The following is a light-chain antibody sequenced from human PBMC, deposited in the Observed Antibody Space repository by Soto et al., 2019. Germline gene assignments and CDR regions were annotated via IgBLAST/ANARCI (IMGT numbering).Light chain of an antibody. CDR1: QSVSGNY. Sequence: EIVVTQSPGTLSLSTCGGAALSGCAIQSVSGNYLSWYQQKPGQAPRLLIYGVSGRATGIPDRFSGSGSGTDFTLTISRLEPEDFAVYYCQQRSNWPLITFGQGTRLEIK. CDR2: GVS. J-gene: IGKJ5*01. CDR3: QQRSNWPLIT. V-gene: IGKV3D-20*02.